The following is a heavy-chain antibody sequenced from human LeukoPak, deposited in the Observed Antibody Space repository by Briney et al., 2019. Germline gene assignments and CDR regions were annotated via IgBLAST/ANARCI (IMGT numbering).Heavy chain of an antibody. CDR3: AKDSTIFGVVISLFDY. D-gene: IGHD3-3*01. CDR1: GFTFSSYR. V-gene: IGHV3-21*01. Sequence: PGGSLRLSCAASGFTFSSYRMNWVRQAPGKGLGWVSSISSSSSYIYYADSVKGRFTISRDNAKNSLYLQMNSLRAEDTAVYYCAKDSTIFGVVISLFDYWGQGTLVTVSS. J-gene: IGHJ4*02. CDR2: ISSSSSYI.